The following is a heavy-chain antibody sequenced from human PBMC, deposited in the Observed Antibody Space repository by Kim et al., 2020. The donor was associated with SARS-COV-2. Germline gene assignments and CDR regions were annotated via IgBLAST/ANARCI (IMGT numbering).Heavy chain of an antibody. J-gene: IGHJ2*01. D-gene: IGHD6-19*01. CDR3: AAGGVAGHGDFDL. V-gene: IGHV1-2*06. CDR2: INPNSGGT. Sequence: ASVKVSCKASGYTFTGYYMHWVRQAPGQGLEWMGRINPNSGGTNYAQKFQGRVTMTRDTSISTAYMELSRLRSDDTAVYYCAAGGVAGHGDFDLWGRGTLVTVSS. CDR1: GYTFTGYY.